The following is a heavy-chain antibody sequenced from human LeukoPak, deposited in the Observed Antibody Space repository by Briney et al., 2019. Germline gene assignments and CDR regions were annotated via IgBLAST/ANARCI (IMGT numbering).Heavy chain of an antibody. CDR1: GYTLTKLS. V-gene: IGHV1-18*01. Sequence: ASVKVSCKVSGYTLTKLSMHWVRQAPGKGLEWMGWISAHNGNTNYAQKLQGRVTMTTDTSTSTAYMELRSLRSDDTAVYYCARYGDPRGDWFDPWGQGTLVTVSS. J-gene: IGHJ5*02. D-gene: IGHD3-10*01. CDR2: ISAHNGNT. CDR3: ARYGDPRGDWFDP.